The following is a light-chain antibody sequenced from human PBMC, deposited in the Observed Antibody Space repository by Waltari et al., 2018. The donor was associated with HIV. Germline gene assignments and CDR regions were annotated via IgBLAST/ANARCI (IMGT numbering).Light chain of an antibody. CDR1: QAISTN. CDR3: QHSRT. J-gene: IGKJ1*01. Sequence: DIQMTQSPSYVSASVGDRVTITCRTSQAISTNLNWYQYKPGKAPKLLIYAASSLQSGVPWRFSGGGSGTDFTLTITSLQPEDFTTYYCQHSRTFGQGTKVE. CDR2: AAS. V-gene: IGKV1-39*01.